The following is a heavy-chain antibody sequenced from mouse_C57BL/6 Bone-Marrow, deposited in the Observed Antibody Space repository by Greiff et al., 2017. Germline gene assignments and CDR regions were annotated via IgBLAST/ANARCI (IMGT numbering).Heavy chain of an antibody. V-gene: IGHV5-6*01. J-gene: IGHJ1*03. Sequence: EVKLVESGGDLVKPGGSLKLSCAASGFTFSSYGMSWVRQTPDKSLEWVGTISSDGGYTNYPDNVKGRATITRDNAKNTLYLQMSSLTSEDAAMYYCARTTVVAGCYFDVWGTGTTVTVSS. CDR3: ARTTVVAGCYFDV. CDR1: GFTFSSYG. D-gene: IGHD1-1*01. CDR2: ISSDGGYT.